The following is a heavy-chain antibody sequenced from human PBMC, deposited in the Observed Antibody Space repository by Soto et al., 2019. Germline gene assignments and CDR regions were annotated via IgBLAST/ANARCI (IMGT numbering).Heavy chain of an antibody. J-gene: IGHJ5*02. D-gene: IGHD3-9*01. CDR1: GGSFSGYY. CDR2: INHSGST. CDR3: ARGTTIWVLRSNWFDP. Sequence: QVQLQQWGAGLLKPSETLSLTCAVYGGSFSGYYWSWIRQPPGKGLEWIGEINHSGSTNYNPSLKRRVTMSVDPSKNQFSLKLSSVTAADTAVYYCARGTTIWVLRSNWFDPWGQGTLVTVSS. V-gene: IGHV4-34*01.